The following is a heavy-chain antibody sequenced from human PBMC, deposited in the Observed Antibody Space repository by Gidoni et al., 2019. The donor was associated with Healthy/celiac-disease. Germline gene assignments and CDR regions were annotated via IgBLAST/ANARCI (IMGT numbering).Heavy chain of an antibody. CDR2: LYYSGRT. D-gene: IGHD6-19*01. CDR1: CGSISSYA. J-gene: IGHJ4*02. V-gene: IGHV4-59*01. CDR3: ARVSSEQWLAEAAPIDY. Sequence: QVQLQESGPGLVKPSETLSLTCTVSCGSISSYAWSWIRQPPGKGLELIGYLYYSGRTNYNPSLKSRVTISVDTSKNQFSLKLSYVTAADKDVYYCARVSSEQWLAEAAPIDYWGQGTLVTVSS.